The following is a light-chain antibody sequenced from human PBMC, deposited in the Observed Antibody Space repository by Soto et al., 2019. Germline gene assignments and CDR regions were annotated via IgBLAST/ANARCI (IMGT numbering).Light chain of an antibody. CDR1: QSVSSH. CDR2: GAS. J-gene: IGKJ5*01. Sequence: VLTQSPATLSVSPGESATLSCRASQSVSSHLAWYQQKPGQAPRLLIYGASSRATGIPDRFSGSGSGTDFTLTISRLEPEDFAVFYCQQYGSSPRITFGQGTRLEIK. CDR3: QQYGSSPRIT. V-gene: IGKV3-20*01.